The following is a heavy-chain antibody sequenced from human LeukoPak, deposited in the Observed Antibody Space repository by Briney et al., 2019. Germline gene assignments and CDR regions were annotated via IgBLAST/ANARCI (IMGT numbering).Heavy chain of an antibody. D-gene: IGHD3-10*01. CDR1: GGSISSGGYS. J-gene: IGHJ5*02. Sequence: SQTLSLTCAVSGGSISSGGYSWSWIRQPPGKGLEWIGYVYHSGSTYYNPSLKSRVTISVDRSKNQFCLKLSSVTAADTAVYYCARGSDYGSGNWFDPWGQGTLVTGSS. CDR3: ARGSDYGSGNWFDP. CDR2: VYHSGST. V-gene: IGHV4-30-2*01.